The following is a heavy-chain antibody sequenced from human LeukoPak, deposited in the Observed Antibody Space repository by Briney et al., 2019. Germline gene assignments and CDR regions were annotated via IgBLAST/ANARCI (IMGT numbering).Heavy chain of an antibody. Sequence: SETLSLTCTVSGGSISSGSYYWSWIRQPAGKGLEWIGRIYTSGSTNYNPSLKSRVTISVDTSKNQFSLKLSSVTAADTAVYYCARGDFGESPLGTYYYYYMDVWGKGTTVTISS. J-gene: IGHJ6*03. D-gene: IGHD3-10*01. V-gene: IGHV4-61*02. CDR3: ARGDFGESPLGTYYYYYMDV. CDR2: IYTSGST. CDR1: GGSISSGSYY.